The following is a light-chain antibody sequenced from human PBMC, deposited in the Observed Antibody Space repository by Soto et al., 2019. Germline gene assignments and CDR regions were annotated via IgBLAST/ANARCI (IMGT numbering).Light chain of an antibody. CDR1: SSDVGGYNY. CDR2: DVS. V-gene: IGLV2-14*01. CDR3: SSYTSSSTRVV. J-gene: IGLJ2*01. Sequence: QSALTQPASVSGSPGQSITLSCTGTSSDVGGYNYVSWYQQHPGKAPKLMIYDVSNRPSGVSNRFSGSKSGNTASLTISGLQAEDEADYYCSSYTSSSTRVVFGGGTQLTVL.